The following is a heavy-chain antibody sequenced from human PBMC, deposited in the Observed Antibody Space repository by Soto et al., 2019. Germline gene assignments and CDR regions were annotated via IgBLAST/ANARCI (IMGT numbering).Heavy chain of an antibody. CDR1: GFTFSSYG. Sequence: QVQLVESGGGVVQPGRSLRLSCAASGFTFSSYGMHWVRQAPGKGLEWVAVISYDGSNKYYADSVKGRFTISRDNSKNTLYLQMNSLRADDTAVYYCAKDRVDTAMDYWGQGTLVTVSS. J-gene: IGHJ4*02. CDR3: AKDRVDTAMDY. V-gene: IGHV3-30*18. D-gene: IGHD5-18*01. CDR2: ISYDGSNK.